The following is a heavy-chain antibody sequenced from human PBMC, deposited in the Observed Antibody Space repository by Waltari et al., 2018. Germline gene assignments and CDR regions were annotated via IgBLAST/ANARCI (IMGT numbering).Heavy chain of an antibody. J-gene: IGHJ4*02. V-gene: IGHV4-4*02. CDR1: GDSMRDNYW. D-gene: IGHD2-15*01. Sequence: QLQLQQSGPGLVKPSESLSLTCGVPGDSMRDNYWWSWVRQSPEKGLEWIGQIHRSGRTFYNPSRESGVSVSMDTSNNKFVLKLASAIAAGTAVYYCARDRGRGLYFDSWGQGTLVTVSP. CDR2: IHRSGRT. CDR3: ARDRGRGLYFDS.